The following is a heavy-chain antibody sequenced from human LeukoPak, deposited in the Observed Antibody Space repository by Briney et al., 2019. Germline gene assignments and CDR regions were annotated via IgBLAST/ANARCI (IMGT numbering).Heavy chain of an antibody. J-gene: IGHJ6*02. V-gene: IGHV5-51*01. D-gene: IGHD2-2*01. CDR3: ARAPQQLYSLYGMDV. CDR2: IYPGDSDT. CDR1: GYSFISYW. Sequence: ESLKISCKGSGYSFISYWIGWVRQMPGKGLEWMGIIYPGDSDTRYSPSFQGQVTISADKSISTAYLQWSSLKASDTAMYYCARAPQQLYSLYGMDVWGQGTTVTVSS.